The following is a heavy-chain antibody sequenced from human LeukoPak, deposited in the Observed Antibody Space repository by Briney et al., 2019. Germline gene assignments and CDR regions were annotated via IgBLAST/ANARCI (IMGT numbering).Heavy chain of an antibody. D-gene: IGHD3-16*01. CDR2: IYSGGDT. J-gene: IGHJ4*02. Sequence: PGGSLRLSCVASGFTVSSNYMSWVRQAPGRGLEWVSVIYSGGDTYYADSVKGRFTVSRDNSKNTLYLQMNSLRAGDTAVYYCAGGGTPFDYWGQGTLVTVSS. V-gene: IGHV3-66*01. CDR1: GFTVSSNY. CDR3: AGGGTPFDY.